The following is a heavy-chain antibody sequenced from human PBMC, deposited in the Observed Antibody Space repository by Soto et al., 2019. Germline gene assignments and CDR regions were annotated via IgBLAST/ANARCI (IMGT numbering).Heavy chain of an antibody. J-gene: IGHJ4*02. CDR2: INSDGSSA. CDR3: ARTVYSYVDFDY. Sequence: GSLRLSCAASGFTFSSYWMHWVRQAPGKGLLWVSRINSDGSSASYADSVKGRFTISRDNAKNTLFLQMSSLRAEDTAVYYCARTVYSYVDFDYWGQGTLVTVSS. CDR1: GFTFSSYW. D-gene: IGHD5-18*01. V-gene: IGHV3-74*01.